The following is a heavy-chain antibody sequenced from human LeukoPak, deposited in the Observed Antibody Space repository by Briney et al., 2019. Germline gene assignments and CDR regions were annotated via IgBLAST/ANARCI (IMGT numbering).Heavy chain of an antibody. CDR1: GFTFSRHW. D-gene: IGHD3-22*01. J-gene: IGHJ2*01. CDR3: VRDIRTMIAGRYFDL. V-gene: IGHV3-7*05. Sequence: GGSLRLSCAASGFTFSRHWMSWVRQVPGRGLEWVANIKVDGSETYYVDSVKGRFTISRDNAQVSLYLQMNSLRAEDTAVYYCVRDIRTMIAGRYFDLWGRGTLVTVSS. CDR2: IKVDGSET.